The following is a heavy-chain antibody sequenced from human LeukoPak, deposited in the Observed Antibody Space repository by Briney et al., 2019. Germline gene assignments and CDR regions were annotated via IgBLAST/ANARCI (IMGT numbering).Heavy chain of an antibody. D-gene: IGHD4-11*01. CDR3: ARDRTTVTAYDY. CDR2: ISAYNGNT. J-gene: IGHJ4*02. Sequence: ASVKVSCKASGYTFTSYGISWVRQAPGQGLEWMGWISAYNGNTNYAQKLQGRVTMTTVTSTSTAYMELRSLRSDDTAVYYCARDRTTVTAYDYWGQGTLVTVSS. CDR1: GYTFTSYG. V-gene: IGHV1-18*01.